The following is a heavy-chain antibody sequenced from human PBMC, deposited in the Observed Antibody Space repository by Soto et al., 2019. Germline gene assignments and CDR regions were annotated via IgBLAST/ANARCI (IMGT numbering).Heavy chain of an antibody. J-gene: IGHJ6*02. D-gene: IGHD6-6*01. CDR3: ARLLYSSSPLPHYGMDV. CDR2: ISSSSSYI. CDR1: GFTFSSYS. V-gene: IGHV3-21*01. Sequence: EVQLVESGGGLVKPGGSLRLSCAASGFTFSSYSMNWVRQAPGEGLEWVSSISSSSSYIYYAVSVKDLFTNSRDNAQNSLYLQMTSLRAEDTAVYYCARLLYSSSPLPHYGMDVWGQATTFTVSS.